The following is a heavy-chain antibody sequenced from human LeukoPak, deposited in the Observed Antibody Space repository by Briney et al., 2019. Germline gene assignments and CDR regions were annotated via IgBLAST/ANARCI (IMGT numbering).Heavy chain of an antibody. CDR1: GGTFSSYA. CDR2: IIPIFGTA. CDR3: ARVGMATTFEGFDY. J-gene: IGHJ4*02. Sequence: PVKVSCKASGGTFSSYAISWVRQAPGQGLEWMGGIIPIFGTANYAQKFQGRVTITADESTSTAYMELSSLRSEDTAVYYCARVGMATTFEGFDYWGQGTLVTVSS. D-gene: IGHD5-24*01. V-gene: IGHV1-69*13.